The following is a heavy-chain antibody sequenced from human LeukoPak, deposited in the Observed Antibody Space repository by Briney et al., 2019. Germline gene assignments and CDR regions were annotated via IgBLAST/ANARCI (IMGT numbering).Heavy chain of an antibody. CDR3: AKVRVASSGWYVWYFDY. Sequence: GGSLRPSFAPSGFTFISYARPWVGQAPAKGLEGWPVLSYDGSNNYYAASVKGRFTISRDNSKNTLYLQMNSLRAEDTAVYYCAKVRVASSGWYVWYFDYWGQGTLVTVSS. CDR1: GFTFISYA. J-gene: IGHJ4*02. V-gene: IGHV3-30*18. CDR2: LSYDGSNN. D-gene: IGHD6-19*01.